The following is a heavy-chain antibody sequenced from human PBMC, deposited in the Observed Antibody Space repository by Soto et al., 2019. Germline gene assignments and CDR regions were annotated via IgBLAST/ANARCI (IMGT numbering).Heavy chain of an antibody. Sequence: ASVKVSFKASGYTFTSYGISWVRQAPGQGLEWMGWISAYNGNTNYAQKLQGRVTMTTDTSTSTAYMELRSLRSDDTAVYYCARDWGVYSRQRGDAFDIWGQGAMVTVSS. CDR3: ARDWGVYSRQRGDAFDI. J-gene: IGHJ3*02. CDR1: GYTFTSYG. D-gene: IGHD6-13*01. V-gene: IGHV1-18*01. CDR2: ISAYNGNT.